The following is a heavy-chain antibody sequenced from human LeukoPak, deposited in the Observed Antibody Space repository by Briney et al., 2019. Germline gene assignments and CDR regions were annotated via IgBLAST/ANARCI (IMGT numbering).Heavy chain of an antibody. J-gene: IGHJ3*01. V-gene: IGHV2-5*02. D-gene: IGHD3-16*01. Sequence: ESGPTLVKPTQTLTLTCTFSGFSLNTNTLGVGWIRQPPGKALEWLAIIYWDNDKRYSPHLKSRLSIFKDTGTNLVVLTMINMDPVDTATYYCAHSSITFGGVSGLDAFDVWGQGTLVTVSS. CDR2: IYWDNDK. CDR1: GFSLNTNTLG. CDR3: AHSSITFGGVSGLDAFDV.